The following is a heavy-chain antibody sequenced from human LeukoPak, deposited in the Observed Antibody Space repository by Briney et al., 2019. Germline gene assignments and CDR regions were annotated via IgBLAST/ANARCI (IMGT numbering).Heavy chain of an antibody. CDR2: IYYSGST. D-gene: IGHD4-17*01. V-gene: IGHV4-39*01. CDR3: TRHRWTTVATPFNY. Sequence: SETLSLTCTVSGGSISSSNYYWGWIRQPPGKGLEWIGTIYYSGSTYYNLSLKSRVTISVDMSKNQFSLKLSSVTAADTAVYYCTRHRWTTVATPFNYWGQGALVTVSS. CDR1: GGSISSSNYY. J-gene: IGHJ4*02.